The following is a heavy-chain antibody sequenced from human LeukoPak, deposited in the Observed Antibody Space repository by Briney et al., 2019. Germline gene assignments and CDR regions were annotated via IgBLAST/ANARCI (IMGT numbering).Heavy chain of an antibody. Sequence: GGSLRLSCAASGFTFSSYWMHWVRQAPGKGLEWVSGINWNGVSTGYADSVKGRFTISRDNAKNSLYLQMNSLRAEDTALYYCARAIYGGSYGYWGQGTLVTVSS. D-gene: IGHD1-26*01. J-gene: IGHJ4*02. CDR3: ARAIYGGSYGY. CDR2: INWNGVST. V-gene: IGHV3-20*04. CDR1: GFTFSSYW.